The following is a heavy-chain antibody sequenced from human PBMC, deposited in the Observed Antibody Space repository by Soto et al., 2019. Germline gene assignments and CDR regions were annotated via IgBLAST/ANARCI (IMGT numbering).Heavy chain of an antibody. D-gene: IGHD3-22*01. CDR2: IFSNDEK. CDR1: GFSLSNARMG. Sequence: SGPTLVNPTETLTLTCTVSGFSLSNARMGVSWIRQPPGKALEWLAHIFSNDEKSYSTSLKSRLNISKDTSKSQVVLTMANMDPVDTATYYCARIYYYDSSGYYYYYYYGMDVWGQGTTVTVSS. J-gene: IGHJ6*02. CDR3: ARIYYYDSSGYYYYYYYGMDV. V-gene: IGHV2-26*01.